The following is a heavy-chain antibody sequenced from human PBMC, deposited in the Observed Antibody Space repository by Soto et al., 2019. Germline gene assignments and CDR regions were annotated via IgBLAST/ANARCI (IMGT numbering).Heavy chain of an antibody. CDR1: GYTFTSYG. V-gene: IGHV1-18*01. J-gene: IGHJ5*02. CDR2: ISAYNGNT. D-gene: IGHD2-2*02. CDR3: ARDPSSRGVRPIVVVPAAIGFDP. Sequence: ASVKVSCKASGYTFTSYGISWVRQAPGQGLEWMGWISAYNGNTNYAQKIQGRVTMTTDTSTSTAYMELRSLRSDDTDVYYSARDPSSRGVRPIVVVPAAIGFDPWGQGTLVTVSS.